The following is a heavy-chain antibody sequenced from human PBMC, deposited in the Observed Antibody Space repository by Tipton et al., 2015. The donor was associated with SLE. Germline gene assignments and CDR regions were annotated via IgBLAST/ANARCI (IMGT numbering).Heavy chain of an antibody. Sequence: QSGAEVKKPGASVKVSCKASGYTFTSYAMHWVRQAPGQRLEWMGWINAGNGNTKYSQKFQGRVTITRDTSASTAYMELSSLRSEDTAVYYCARESRLGYCSSTSCYHRAFDIWGQGTMVTVSS. J-gene: IGHJ3*02. V-gene: IGHV1-3*01. D-gene: IGHD2-2*01. CDR2: INAGNGNT. CDR3: ARESRLGYCSSTSCYHRAFDI. CDR1: GYTFTSYA.